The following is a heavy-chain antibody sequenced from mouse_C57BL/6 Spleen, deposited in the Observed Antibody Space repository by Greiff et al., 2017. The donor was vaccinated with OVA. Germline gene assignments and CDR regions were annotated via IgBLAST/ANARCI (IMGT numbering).Heavy chain of an antibody. D-gene: IGHD3-2*02. J-gene: IGHJ2*01. CDR2: IDPSDSYT. CDR1: GYTFTSYW. CDR3: ARSRQLRLLDY. V-gene: IGHV1-69*01. Sequence: VQLQQSGAELVMPGASVKLSCKASGYTFTSYWMHWVKQRPGQGLEWIGEIDPSDSYTNYNQKFKGKSTLTVDKSSSTAYMQLSSLTSEDSAVYYCARSRQLRLLDYWGQGTTRTVSS.